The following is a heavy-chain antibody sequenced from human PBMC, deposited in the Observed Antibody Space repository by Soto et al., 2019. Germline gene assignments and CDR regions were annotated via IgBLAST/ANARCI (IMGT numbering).Heavy chain of an antibody. CDR1: GFDFGDYY. D-gene: IGHD3-3*01. V-gene: IGHV3-11*01. Sequence: PGGSLRLSCTASGFDFGDYYMSWIRQAPGKGLGWVSYIDSDDGTTYYTDSVKGRFTISRDNAKNSLYLQMNSLRVEDTALYYCVRPYYTSSWFPFGRWGQGTLVTVSS. CDR2: IDSDDGTT. CDR3: VRPYYTSSWFPFGR. J-gene: IGHJ4*02.